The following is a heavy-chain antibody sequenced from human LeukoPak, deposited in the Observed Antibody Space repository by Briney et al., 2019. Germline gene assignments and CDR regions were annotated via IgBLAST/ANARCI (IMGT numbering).Heavy chain of an antibody. CDR2: IYHSGSI. J-gene: IGHJ4*02. V-gene: IGHV4-38-2*02. CDR3: ARAIRTGLEIGSFDG. D-gene: IGHD3/OR15-3a*01. Sequence: SETLSLTCTVSGYSISNGYFWGWIRQPPGKGLECIGTIYHSGSIYYNPSLKGRVTISVDTSKNQFSLKLNSLTAADTAVYYCARAIRTGLEIGSFDGWGQGTLVTVSS. CDR1: GYSISNGYF.